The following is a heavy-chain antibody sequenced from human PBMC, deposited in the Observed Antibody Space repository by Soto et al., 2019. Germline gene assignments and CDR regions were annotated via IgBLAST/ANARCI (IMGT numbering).Heavy chain of an antibody. CDR3: VSKQKATYTGMDF. J-gene: IGHJ6*02. Sequence: ASVKVSCKASGYTFTTYYMHWVRQAPGQGLEWMGIINPSGGRTTYAQKFQGRVIITSDTSASTAYMELGSLRSEDTAVYYCVSKQKATYTGMDFWGQGTTVTGSS. D-gene: IGHD5-18*01. V-gene: IGHV1-46*01. CDR2: INPSGGRT. CDR1: GYTFTTYY.